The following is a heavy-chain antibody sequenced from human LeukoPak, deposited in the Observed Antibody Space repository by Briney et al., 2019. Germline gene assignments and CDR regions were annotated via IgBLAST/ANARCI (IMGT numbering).Heavy chain of an antibody. V-gene: IGHV1-8*01. J-gene: IGHJ4*02. D-gene: IGHD3-10*01. CDR2: MNPNSGNT. Sequence: ASVKVSCKASGYTFTSYDINWVRQATGQGLEWMGWMNPNSGNTGYAQKFQGRVTMTRNTSISTAYMELSSLRSEDTAVYYCARGSADPLLWSQGFYWGQGTLVTVSS. CDR1: GYTFTSYD. CDR3: ARGSADPLLWSQGFY.